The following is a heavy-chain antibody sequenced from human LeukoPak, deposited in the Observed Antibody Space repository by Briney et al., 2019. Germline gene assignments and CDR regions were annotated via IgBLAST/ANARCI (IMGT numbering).Heavy chain of an antibody. V-gene: IGHV3-48*03. J-gene: IGHJ4*02. Sequence: GGSLRLSCAASRFTFSSYQMNWVRQAPGKGLEWVTYISSSGSTIYYADSVKGRFIISRDNAKNSLYLQMNSLRAEDTAVYYCVRELSGEGHWGQGTLVTASS. CDR3: VRELSGEGH. D-gene: IGHD7-27*01. CDR1: RFTFSSYQ. CDR2: ISSSGSTI.